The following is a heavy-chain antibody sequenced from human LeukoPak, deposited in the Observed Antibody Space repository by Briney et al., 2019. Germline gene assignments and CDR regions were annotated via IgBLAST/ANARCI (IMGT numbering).Heavy chain of an antibody. Sequence: AASVKVSSKASGYTFTSYAMHWVRQAPGQRLEWMGWINAGNGNTKYSQKFQGRVTITRDTSASTAYMELSSLRSEDTAVYYCASLGSSSWYLDYWGQGTLVTVSS. CDR1: GYTFTSYA. V-gene: IGHV1-3*01. J-gene: IGHJ4*02. CDR2: INAGNGNT. CDR3: ASLGSSSWYLDY. D-gene: IGHD6-13*01.